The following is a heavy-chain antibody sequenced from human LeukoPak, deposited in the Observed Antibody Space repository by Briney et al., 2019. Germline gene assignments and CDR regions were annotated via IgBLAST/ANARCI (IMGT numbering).Heavy chain of an antibody. D-gene: IGHD1-1*01. CDR1: GLTVSSNY. Sequence: GGSLRLSCAASGLTVSSNYMSWVRQAPGKGLEWVSVIYSGGSTYYADSVKGRFTISRDNSKNTLNLHMSSLRGEDSAVYYCATVTGTMVNYQYYHFMDVWGKGTTVTVSS. J-gene: IGHJ6*03. V-gene: IGHV3-66*02. CDR2: IYSGGST. CDR3: ATVTGTMVNYQYYHFMDV.